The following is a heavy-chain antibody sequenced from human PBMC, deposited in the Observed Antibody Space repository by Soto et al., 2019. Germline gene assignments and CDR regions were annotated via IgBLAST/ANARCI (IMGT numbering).Heavy chain of an antibody. D-gene: IGHD5-18*01. V-gene: IGHV3-13*01. CDR3: ARDLGYSYGRPLAS. Sequence: EVQLVESGGGLVQPGGSLRLSCAASGFTFSDYDMHWVRQVTGKGLEWVSGIGRTGDTYYTGSVRGRFTNSRENAKNSLYLQMNSLRAEDTAVYYCARDLGYSYGRPLASWGQGTRVTVSS. CDR1: GFTFSDYD. J-gene: IGHJ4*02. CDR2: IGRTGDT.